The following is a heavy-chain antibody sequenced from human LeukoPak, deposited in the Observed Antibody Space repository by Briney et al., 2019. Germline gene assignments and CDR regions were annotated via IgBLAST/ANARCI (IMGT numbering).Heavy chain of an antibody. V-gene: IGHV1-2*02. J-gene: IGHJ5*02. CDR3: ARATGLVPAAMGGSNWFDP. D-gene: IGHD2-2*01. Sequence: ASVKVSCKASGYTFTGYYMHWVRQAPGQGLEWMGWINPNSGGTNYAQKFQGGVTMARDTSISTAYMELSRLRSDDTAVYYCARATGLVPAAMGGSNWFDPWGQGTLVTVSS. CDR2: INPNSGGT. CDR1: GYTFTGYY.